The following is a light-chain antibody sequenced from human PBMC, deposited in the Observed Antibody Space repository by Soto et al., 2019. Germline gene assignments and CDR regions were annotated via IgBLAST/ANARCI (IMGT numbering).Light chain of an antibody. CDR3: QQYSVYPRT. CDR1: QSISNW. J-gene: IGKJ1*01. Sequence: DIQMTQSPSTLSASVGDRVTITCRASQSISNWLAWYQQKPGKAPKLLIYKASTLESGVPSRFSGSGSGTEFTLTISSLQPDDFATYYCQQYSVYPRTFGQGTKVEIK. V-gene: IGKV1-5*03. CDR2: KAS.